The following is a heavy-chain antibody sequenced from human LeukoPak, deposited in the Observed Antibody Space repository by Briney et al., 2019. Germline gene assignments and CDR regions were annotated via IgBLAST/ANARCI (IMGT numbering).Heavy chain of an antibody. Sequence: PGGSLRLSCAASGFTFSSYAMYWVRQAPGKGLEWVAVISYDGSNKYYADSVKGRFTISRDNSKNTLYLQMNSLRAEDTAVYYCAKDRGYFDWLLSRRRGSYYFDYWGQGTLVTVSS. V-gene: IGHV3-30*04. CDR2: ISYDGSNK. J-gene: IGHJ4*02. CDR1: GFTFSSYA. CDR3: AKDRGYFDWLLSRRRGSYYFDY. D-gene: IGHD3-9*01.